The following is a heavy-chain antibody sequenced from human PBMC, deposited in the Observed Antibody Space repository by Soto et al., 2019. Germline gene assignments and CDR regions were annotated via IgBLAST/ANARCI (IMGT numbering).Heavy chain of an antibody. CDR1: GYTFTGYY. Sequence: ASVKVSCNASGYTFTGYYIHWVVQAPVQGLEWMGGIIPICGTANYAQKFQGRVTITADESTSTAYMELSSLRSEDTAVYYCARAYYYDSSGYYFRYWGQGTLVTVSS. V-gene: IGHV1-69*13. CDR3: ARAYYYDSSGYYFRY. J-gene: IGHJ4*02. CDR2: IIPICGTA. D-gene: IGHD3-22*01.